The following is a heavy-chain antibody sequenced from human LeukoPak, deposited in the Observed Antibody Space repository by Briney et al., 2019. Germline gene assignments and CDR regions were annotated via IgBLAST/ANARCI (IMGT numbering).Heavy chain of an antibody. CDR2: ISGSADNT. CDR1: GFTLSSYA. J-gene: IGHJ4*02. CDR3: AKQGFGC. V-gene: IGHV3-23*01. Sequence: GGPLRLSCTASGFTLSSYAMSWVRQAPGEGLEWVSTISGSADNTNYAEAVKGRFTISRDNSKNTMYLQMNSLRAEDTAVYYCAKQGFGCWGQGTLVTVSS.